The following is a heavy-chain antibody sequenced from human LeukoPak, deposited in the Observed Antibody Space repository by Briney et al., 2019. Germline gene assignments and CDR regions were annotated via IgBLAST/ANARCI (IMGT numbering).Heavy chain of an antibody. CDR2: INPNDGDT. V-gene: IGHV1-2*02. D-gene: IGHD2-2*01. CDR1: GYTFTDYY. Sequence: ASVKVSCKASGYTFTDYYMHWVRQAPGQGFEWMGWINPNDGDTYPAQKFQARVTMTRDTSISTAHMEVSSLRSDDTAVYYCARANFLYCSSTSCLFDYWGQGTLVTVSS. J-gene: IGHJ4*02. CDR3: ARANFLYCSSTSCLFDY.